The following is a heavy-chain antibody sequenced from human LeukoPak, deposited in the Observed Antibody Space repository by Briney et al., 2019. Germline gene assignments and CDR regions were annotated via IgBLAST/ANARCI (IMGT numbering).Heavy chain of an antibody. J-gene: IGHJ4*02. Sequence: PGGSLRLYCAVSGFTFSNFWMSWVRQAPGRGLEWVANIHPEGNEKYHVESVKGRFTISRDNAKNSLFLQMNGLRVEDTAVYYCARADAFSGDHWGQGTLVTVSS. CDR2: IHPEGNEK. CDR3: ARADAFSGDH. V-gene: IGHV3-7*04. CDR1: GFTFSNFW.